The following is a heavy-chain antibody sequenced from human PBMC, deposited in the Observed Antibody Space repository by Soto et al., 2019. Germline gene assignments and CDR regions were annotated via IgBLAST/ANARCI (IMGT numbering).Heavy chain of an antibody. CDR2: INPSGGST. V-gene: IGHV1-46*01. D-gene: IGHD2-21*02. J-gene: IGHJ6*02. Sequence: QVQLVQSGAEVKKPGASVKVSCKASGYTFTSYYMHWVRQAPGQGLEWMGIINPSGGSTSYAQKSQGRVTMTRDTSTSTVYMELSSLRSEDTAVYYCASGGNSGYYYYGMDVWGQGTTVTVSS. CDR1: GYTFTSYY. CDR3: ASGGNSGYYYYGMDV.